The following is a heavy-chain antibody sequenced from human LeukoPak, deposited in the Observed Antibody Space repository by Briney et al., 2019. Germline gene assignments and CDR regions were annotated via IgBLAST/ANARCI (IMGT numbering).Heavy chain of an antibody. V-gene: IGHV3-48*01. J-gene: IGHJ4*02. Sequence: GGSLRLSCAGSGFPFSSDAMNWVRQAPGKGLEWVSYISSRGTTKHYADSVKGRFTISRDNAKNALYLQMNSLRVEDTAVYYCANFEPGYTSSWYAEFWGQGTLVTVSS. CDR1: GFPFSSDA. CDR3: ANFEPGYTSSWYAEF. CDR2: ISSRGTTK. D-gene: IGHD6-13*01.